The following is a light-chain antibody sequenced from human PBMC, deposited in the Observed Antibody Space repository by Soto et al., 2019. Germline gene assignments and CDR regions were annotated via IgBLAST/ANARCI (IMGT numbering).Light chain of an antibody. J-gene: IGKJ5*01. CDR2: GAS. V-gene: IGKV3-20*01. Sequence: EIVVTQSPDTLSFTPGERATLSCRASQSVGNRLAWYQQKPGQAPRLLISGASSRATGIPDRFSGSGSATDFTLTISRLEPEDFALYYCQQYGSSPITFGQGTRLEIK. CDR3: QQYGSSPIT. CDR1: QSVGNR.